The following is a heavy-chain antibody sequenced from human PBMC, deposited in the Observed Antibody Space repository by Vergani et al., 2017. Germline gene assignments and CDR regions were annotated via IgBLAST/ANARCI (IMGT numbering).Heavy chain of an antibody. CDR3: VRDQVSVLRGSDALDI. J-gene: IGHJ3*02. V-gene: IGHV3-49*03. CDR1: GFTFGYYA. CDR2: IRSKAYGQAT. D-gene: IGHD3-10*01. Sequence: EVQLVESGGDLVQTGRSLRLSCTASGFTFGYYAMDWFRQAPGQGLEWVGGIRSKAYGQATIYAASVKGRFTISRDDSKSIAYLQMNNLQTEDTDMYYYVRDQVSVLRGSDALDIWGQGTMVTVSS.